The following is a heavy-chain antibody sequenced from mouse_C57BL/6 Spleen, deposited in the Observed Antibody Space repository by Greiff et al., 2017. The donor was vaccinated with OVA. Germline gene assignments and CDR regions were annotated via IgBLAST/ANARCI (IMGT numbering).Heavy chain of an antibody. CDR3: ASWCYDASMDY. CDR2: IDPSDSEN. D-gene: IGHD2-3*01. J-gene: IGHJ4*01. CDR1: GYTFSSYW. V-gene: IGHV1-52*01. Sequence: QVQLQQPGAELVRPGSSVKLSCKASGYTFSSYWMHWVKQRPIQGLEWIGNIDPSDSENHYNQKFKDKATLTVDKSSSTAYMQLSSLTSEDSAVYYGASWCYDASMDYWGQGTSVTVSS.